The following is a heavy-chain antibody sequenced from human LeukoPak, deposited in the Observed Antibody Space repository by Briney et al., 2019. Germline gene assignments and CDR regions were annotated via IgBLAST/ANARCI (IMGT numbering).Heavy chain of an antibody. CDR1: GYTFTSYY. V-gene: IGHV1-46*01. D-gene: IGHD3-22*01. Sequence: ASVKVSCKASGYTFTSYYMHWVRQAPGQGLEWMGIINPSGGSTSYAQKFQGRVTMTRDTSTSTVYMELSSLRSEDTAVYYRASNYYDSSGYVGVDYWGQGTLVTVSS. CDR3: ASNYYDSSGYVGVDY. J-gene: IGHJ4*02. CDR2: INPSGGST.